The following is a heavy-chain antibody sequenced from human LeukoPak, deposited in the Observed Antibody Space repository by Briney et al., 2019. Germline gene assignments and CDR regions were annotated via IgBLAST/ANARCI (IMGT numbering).Heavy chain of an antibody. J-gene: IGHJ6*02. CDR2: ITISSNFI. CDR1: GFSLSSYS. CDR3: ARDRHGDGILTGYSYFGMDV. D-gene: IGHD3-9*01. Sequence: PGGSLRLSCAASGFSLSSYSMNWVRQAPGKGLEWVSSITISSNFIYYADSVKGRFTISRDDAKNSLYLQRNSLRAEDTAVYFCARDRHGDGILTGYSYFGMDVWGQGTTVTVSS. V-gene: IGHV3-21*01.